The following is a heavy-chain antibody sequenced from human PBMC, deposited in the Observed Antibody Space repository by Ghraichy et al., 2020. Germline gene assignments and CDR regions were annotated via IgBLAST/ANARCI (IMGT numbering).Heavy chain of an antibody. V-gene: IGHV3-7*01. CDR3: ARQSTSAGYAVDI. CDR1: GFTFSDSW. D-gene: IGHD5/OR15-5a*01. J-gene: IGHJ3*02. Sequence: GGSLRLSCAASGFTFSDSWMNWVRQAPGKGLEWVANINPDGSGKNCVDSVKGRFTISRDNAKNSLYLQMNSLRAEDTAVYYCARQSTSAGYAVDIWGQGTMVTGSS. CDR2: INPDGSGK.